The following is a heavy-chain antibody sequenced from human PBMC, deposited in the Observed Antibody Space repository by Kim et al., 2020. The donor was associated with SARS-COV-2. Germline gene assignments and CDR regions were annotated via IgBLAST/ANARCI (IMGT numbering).Heavy chain of an antibody. V-gene: IGHV3-13*01. Sequence: GGSLRLSCAASGFTFSSYDMHWVRQATGKGLEWVSAIGTAGDTYYPGSVKGRFTISRENAKNSLYLQMNSLRAGDTAVYYCARGGCSSNCMDVWGKGTTVTVSS. CDR2: IGTAGDT. J-gene: IGHJ6*03. D-gene: IGHD2-2*01. CDR3: ARGGCSSNCMDV. CDR1: GFTFSSYD.